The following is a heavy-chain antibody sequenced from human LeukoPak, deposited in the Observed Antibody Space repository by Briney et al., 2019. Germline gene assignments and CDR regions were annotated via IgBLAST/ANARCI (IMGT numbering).Heavy chain of an antibody. CDR2: IYYSGST. J-gene: IGHJ4*02. V-gene: IGHV4-59*01. Sequence: ASETLSLTCTVSGGSISSYYWSWIRQPPGKGLEWIGYIYYSGSTNYNPSLKSRVTISVDTSKNQFSLKLSSVTAADTAVYYCARGVYIAAAQYAYWGQGTLVTVSS. CDR3: ARGVYIAAAQYAY. D-gene: IGHD6-13*01. CDR1: GGSISSYY.